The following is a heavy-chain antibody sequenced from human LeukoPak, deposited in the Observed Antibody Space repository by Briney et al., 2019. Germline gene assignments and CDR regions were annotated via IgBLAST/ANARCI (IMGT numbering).Heavy chain of an antibody. Sequence: GGSLRLSCAASGFTFTSYGMHWVRQAPGKGLEWVAFIRYDGSNRNYADSVKGRFTISRDNSRNTLYLQMNSLRAEDTAVYYCAKDREVYGSGWYYGDYWGQGTLVTVSS. CDR3: AKDREVYGSGWYYGDY. D-gene: IGHD6-19*01. J-gene: IGHJ4*02. CDR2: IRYDGSNR. V-gene: IGHV3-30*02. CDR1: GFTFTSYG.